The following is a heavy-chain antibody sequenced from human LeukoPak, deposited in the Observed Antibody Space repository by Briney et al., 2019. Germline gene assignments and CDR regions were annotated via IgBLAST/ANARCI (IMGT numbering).Heavy chain of an antibody. CDR2: VSGGGGGT. CDR3: AKNYGIAAAGTIVDY. CDR1: GFTFSSYA. J-gene: IGHJ4*02. D-gene: IGHD6-13*01. Sequence: GGSLRLSCAASGFTFSSYAMSWVRQAPGKGLEWVAAVSGGGGGTYYADSVKGRFTISRDNSKNTLYLQMNSLRAEDTAVYYCAKNYGIAAAGTIVDYWGQGTLVTVSS. V-gene: IGHV3-23*01.